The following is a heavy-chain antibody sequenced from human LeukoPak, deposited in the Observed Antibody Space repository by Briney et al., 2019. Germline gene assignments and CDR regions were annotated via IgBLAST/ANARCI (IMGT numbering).Heavy chain of an antibody. J-gene: IGHJ3*02. V-gene: IGHV3-73*01. CDR1: GFTFSGSA. Sequence: GGSLRLSCAASGFTFSGSAMHWVRQASGKGLEWVSRIRSKANSYATAYAASVKGRFTISRDDSKNTAYLQMNSLKTEDTAVYYCTRRTSSTSRTDAFDIWGQGTMVTVSS. D-gene: IGHD2-2*01. CDR2: IRSKANSYAT. CDR3: TRRTSSTSRTDAFDI.